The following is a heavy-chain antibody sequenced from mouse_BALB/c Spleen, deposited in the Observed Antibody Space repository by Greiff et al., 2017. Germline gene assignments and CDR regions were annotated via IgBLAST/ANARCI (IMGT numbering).Heavy chain of an antibody. CDR2: INPYNDGT. D-gene: IGHD2-10*01. CDR1: GYTFTSYV. V-gene: IGHV1-14*01. Sequence: VQLQQSGPELVKPGASVKMSCKASGYTFTSYVMHWVKQKPGQGLEWIGYINPYNDGTKYNEKFKGKATLTSDKSSSTAYMELSSLTSEDSAVYYGARSVNPTMTKGFAYWGQGTLVTVSA. CDR3: ARSVNPTMTKGFAY. J-gene: IGHJ3*01.